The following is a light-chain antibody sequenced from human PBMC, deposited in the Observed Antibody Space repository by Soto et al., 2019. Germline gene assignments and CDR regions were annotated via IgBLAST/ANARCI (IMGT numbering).Light chain of an antibody. V-gene: IGKV3-20*01. J-gene: IGKJ4*01. CDR3: QQSGSTRVT. CDR2: GAS. CDR1: QSVSSSF. Sequence: EIVLTQSPGTLSLSPGERATLSCRASQSVSSSFLAWYQQKPGQAPRLLIYGASSRATGIPDRFSGSGSGTAVTLSISRLAPEGGAVCSCQQSGSTRVTFGGGTKVEIK.